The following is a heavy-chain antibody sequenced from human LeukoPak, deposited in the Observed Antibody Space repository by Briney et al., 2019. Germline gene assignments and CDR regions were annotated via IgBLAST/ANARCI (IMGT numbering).Heavy chain of an antibody. V-gene: IGHV5-51*01. CDR2: IYPGDSDT. CDR3: ARLGYYTITSCYANFDF. Sequence: GESLQISCKGSGYSFTSYWIGWVRQMPGKGLEWMGIIYPGDSDTRYSPSFQGQVTISADESISTAYLQWSSLKASDTAMYYCARLGYYTITSCYANFDFWGQGTLVTVSS. D-gene: IGHD2-2*01. CDR1: GYSFTSYW. J-gene: IGHJ4*02.